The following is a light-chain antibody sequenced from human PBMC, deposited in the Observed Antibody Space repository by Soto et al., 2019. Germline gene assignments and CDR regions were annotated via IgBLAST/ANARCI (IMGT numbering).Light chain of an antibody. Sequence: QSVLTQPPSASGSPGQSVTISCTGTSSDVGNYNYVSWYQQYPGKAPKLMIYEVNKRPSGVPDRLSGSKSGNTASLTVSGLQAEDEADYYCTSYAAGKNVVFGGGTQLTVL. CDR1: SSDVGNYNY. J-gene: IGLJ2*01. V-gene: IGLV2-8*01. CDR2: EVN. CDR3: TSYAAGKNVV.